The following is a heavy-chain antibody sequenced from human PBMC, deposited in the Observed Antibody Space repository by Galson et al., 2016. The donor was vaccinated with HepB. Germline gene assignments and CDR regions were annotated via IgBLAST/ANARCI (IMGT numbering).Heavy chain of an antibody. CDR2: INGDGSST. CDR3: ARGHSANSFILDY. J-gene: IGHJ4*02. V-gene: IGHV3-74*01. CDR1: GFTSSSYW. D-gene: IGHD4/OR15-4a*01. Sequence: LRLSCAASGFTSSSYWMNWFRQAPGKEMVWVSRINGDGSSTTYADSVKGRFTISRDNAKNTLYLQMSSLRAEDTAVYYCARGHSANSFILDYWGQGSLVTVSS.